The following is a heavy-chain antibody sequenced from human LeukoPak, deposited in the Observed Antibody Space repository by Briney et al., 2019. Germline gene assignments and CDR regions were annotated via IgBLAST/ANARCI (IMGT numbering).Heavy chain of an antibody. CDR1: GFTFSGSA. Sequence: QPGGSLRLSCAASGFTFSGSAMHWVRQASGKGLEWVGRIRSKANSYATAYAASVKGRFTISRDDSKNTAYLQMNSLKTEDTAVYYCTRPGIAASRGYYYYYMDVWGKGTTVTVSS. CDR3: TRPGIAASRGYYYYYMDV. D-gene: IGHD6-6*01. J-gene: IGHJ6*03. V-gene: IGHV3-73*01. CDR2: IRSKANSYAT.